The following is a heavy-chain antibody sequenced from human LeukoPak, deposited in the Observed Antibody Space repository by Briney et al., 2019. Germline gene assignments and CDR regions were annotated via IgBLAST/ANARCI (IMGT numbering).Heavy chain of an antibody. V-gene: IGHV3-23*01. J-gene: IGHJ5*02. D-gene: IGHD4-17*01. CDR3: AKAAYGDYVNWFDP. CDR2: IGGIGAST. Sequence: GGSLRLSCAASGFTFSSHAMNWVRQAPGKGLEWVSSIGGIGASTYYADSVKGRFTISRHNSKKTLYLQMNSLRAEDTALYYCAKAAYGDYVNWFDPWGQGILVIVSS. CDR1: GFTFSSHA.